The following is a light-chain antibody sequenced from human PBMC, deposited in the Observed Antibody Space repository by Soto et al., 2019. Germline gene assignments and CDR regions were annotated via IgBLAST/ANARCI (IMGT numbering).Light chain of an antibody. CDR2: AAS. J-gene: IGKJ4*01. Sequence: DIQMTQSPSSVSASVGDRVTVTCRASQDISSWVAWYQQKPRKAPKLLISAASSLQSGVPRRFSGSGSGTDFTLIISSLQPEDFATYFCQQGDSFPFTFGGGTKVDIK. V-gene: IGKV1-12*01. CDR1: QDISSW. CDR3: QQGDSFPFT.